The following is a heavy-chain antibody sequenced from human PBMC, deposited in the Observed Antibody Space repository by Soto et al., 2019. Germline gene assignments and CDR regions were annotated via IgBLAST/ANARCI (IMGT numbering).Heavy chain of an antibody. J-gene: IGHJ4*02. CDR1: GFTFSRYA. CDR2: ISDSGST. CDR3: AKGGLCDCSTTSCFFHFDD. V-gene: IGHV3-23*01. Sequence: SLRLSCTASGFTFSRYAMSWVRQAPGKGLEWVSTISDSGSTYYAESVKGRLTISRDNSKHTLYLQMNSLRAEDTAVYYCAKGGLCDCSTTSCFFHFDDWGLGALVTVAS. D-gene: IGHD2-2*01.